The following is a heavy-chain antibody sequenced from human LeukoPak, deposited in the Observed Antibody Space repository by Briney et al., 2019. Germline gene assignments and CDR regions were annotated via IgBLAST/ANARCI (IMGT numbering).Heavy chain of an antibody. D-gene: IGHD5-12*01. CDR2: IYTDGST. CDR1: GFTVSSNY. V-gene: IGHV3-53*04. Sequence: PGGSLRLSCAASGFTVSSNYMTWVRQAPGKGLEWVSLIYTDGSTYYADSVKGRFTISRHNSKQTLYIQMNSLGADDTAVYYCATGYSGYRRSYYYGMDVWGQGTTVTVSS. J-gene: IGHJ6*02. CDR3: ATGYSGYRRSYYYGMDV.